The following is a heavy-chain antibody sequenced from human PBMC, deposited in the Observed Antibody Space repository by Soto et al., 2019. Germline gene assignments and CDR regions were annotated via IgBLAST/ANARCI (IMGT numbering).Heavy chain of an antibody. Sequence: GPGPFGSSETLSLTCTVSGGSISSYYWSWIRQPPGKGLEWIGYIYYSGSTNYNPSLKSRVTISVDTSKNQFSLKLSSVTAADTAVYYCARGGQQLVFGVDYWGQGTLVTVSS. CDR3: ARGGQQLVFGVDY. CDR1: GGSISSYY. CDR2: IYYSGST. J-gene: IGHJ4*02. D-gene: IGHD6-13*01. V-gene: IGHV4-59*01.